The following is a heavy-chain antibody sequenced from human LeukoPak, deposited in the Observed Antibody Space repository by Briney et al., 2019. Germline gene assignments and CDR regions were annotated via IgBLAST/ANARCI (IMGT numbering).Heavy chain of an antibody. CDR2: MYYSGST. J-gene: IGHJ4*02. V-gene: IGHV4-39*01. CDR3: ARRIGGWELDY. Sequence: PTETLSLTCTVSGGSISSTNYYWGWIRQPPGKGLEWIGSMYYSGSTHYNSSLKSRVTISVDTSKNQFSLKLSSVTAADTAMYYCARRIGGWELDYWGQGTLVTVSS. CDR1: GGSISSTNYY. D-gene: IGHD1-1*01.